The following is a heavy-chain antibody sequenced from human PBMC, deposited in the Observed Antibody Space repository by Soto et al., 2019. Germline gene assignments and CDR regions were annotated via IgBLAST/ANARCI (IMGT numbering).Heavy chain of an antibody. Sequence: GGSLRLSCAASGFTFSRYGMHWVRQAPGKGLEWVGVIVRDGGQKQYADSVKGRFTISRDNSKNTLYLQMNSLRAEDTAVYYCARETYYDFWSGPYYGMDVWGQGTTVTVSS. D-gene: IGHD3-3*01. V-gene: IGHV3-30*02. J-gene: IGHJ6*02. CDR1: GFTFSRYG. CDR2: IVRDGGQK. CDR3: ARETYYDFWSGPYYGMDV.